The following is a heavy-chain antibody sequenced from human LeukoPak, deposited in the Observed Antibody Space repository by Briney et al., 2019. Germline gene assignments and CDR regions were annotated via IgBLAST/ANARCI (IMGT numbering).Heavy chain of an antibody. D-gene: IGHD6-6*01. CDR1: GVSFSGYY. V-gene: IGHV4-34*01. J-gene: IGHJ4*02. CDR2: INHSGST. Sequence: SETLCLACAVYGVSFSGYYWSWIRQPPGMGLEWIGEINHSGSTNYNPSLKSRVTISVDTSKNQFSLKLSSVTAADTAVYYCARDNSAARIIDYWGQGTLVTVSS. CDR3: ARDNSAARIIDY.